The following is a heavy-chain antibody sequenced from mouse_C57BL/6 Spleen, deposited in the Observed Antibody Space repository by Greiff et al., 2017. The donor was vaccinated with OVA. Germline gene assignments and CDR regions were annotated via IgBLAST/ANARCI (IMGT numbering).Heavy chain of an antibody. V-gene: IGHV1-59*01. D-gene: IGHD3-3*01. J-gene: IGHJ4*01. CDR1: GYTFTSYW. Sequence: QVQLKQPGAELVRPGTSVKLSCKASGYTFTSYWMHWVKQRPGQGLEWIGVIDPSDSYTNYNQKFKGKATLTVDTSSSTAYMQLSSLTSEDSAVYYCAAGGREAMDYWGQGTSVTVSS. CDR2: IDPSDSYT. CDR3: AAGGREAMDY.